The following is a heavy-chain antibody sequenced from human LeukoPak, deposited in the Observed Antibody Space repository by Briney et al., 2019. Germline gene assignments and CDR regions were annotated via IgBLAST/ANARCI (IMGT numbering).Heavy chain of an antibody. J-gene: IGHJ4*02. D-gene: IGHD3-22*01. CDR3: AGLQTYYYDSSGHDFDY. CDR1: GGSISSYY. CDR2: IYYSRST. V-gene: IGHV4-59*01. Sequence: PSETLSLTCTVSGGSISSYYWSWIRQPPGKGLEWIGYIYYSRSTNYNPSLTSRVTISVDTSKNQFSLKLSSVTAADTAVYYCAGLQTYYYDSSGHDFDYWGQGTLVTVSS.